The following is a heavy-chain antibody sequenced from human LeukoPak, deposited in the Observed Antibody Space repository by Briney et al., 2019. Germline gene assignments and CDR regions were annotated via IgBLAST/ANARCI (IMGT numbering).Heavy chain of an antibody. Sequence: PSETLSLTCTVSGDSINTFYWSWIRQPPGKGLEWIGYIYHSGSTYYNPSLKSRVTISVDRSKNQFSLKLSSVTAADTAVYYCAREGPGGWGQGTLVTVSS. V-gene: IGHV4-59*12. CDR1: GDSINTFY. D-gene: IGHD3-16*01. CDR2: IYHSGST. J-gene: IGHJ4*02. CDR3: AREGPGG.